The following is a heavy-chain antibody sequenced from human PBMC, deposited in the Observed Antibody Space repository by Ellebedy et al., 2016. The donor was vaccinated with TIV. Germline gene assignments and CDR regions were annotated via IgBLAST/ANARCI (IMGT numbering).Heavy chain of an antibody. D-gene: IGHD1-26*01. CDR1: GASISRYY. Sequence: MPSETLSLTCNVSGASISRYYWSWIRQSPGKRLEWIGYIYSSGSTRYNPSLKSRVTISVDTSTNQFSLKLNSVTAADTAVYYCAWSGTYFKAAFDVWGQGTMVTVSS. V-gene: IGHV4-59*08. CDR3: AWSGTYFKAAFDV. CDR2: IYSSGST. J-gene: IGHJ3*01.